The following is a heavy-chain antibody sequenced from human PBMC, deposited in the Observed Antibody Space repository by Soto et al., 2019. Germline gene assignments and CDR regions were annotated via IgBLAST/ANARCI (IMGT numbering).Heavy chain of an antibody. V-gene: IGHV1-69*13. CDR3: ARGREMATISVDY. Sequence: ASVKVSCKASGGTFSSYAISWVRQAPGQGLEWMGGIIPIFGTANYAQKFQGRVTITADESTSTAYMELSSLRSEDTAVYYCARGREMATISVDYWGQGTLVTVSS. J-gene: IGHJ4*02. CDR1: GGTFSSYA. D-gene: IGHD5-12*01. CDR2: IIPIFGTA.